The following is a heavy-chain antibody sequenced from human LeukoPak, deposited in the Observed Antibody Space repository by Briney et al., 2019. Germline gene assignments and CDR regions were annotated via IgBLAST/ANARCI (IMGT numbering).Heavy chain of an antibody. V-gene: IGHV4-39*07. CDR3: ARVNYGSGWAGGVADNWFDP. CDR1: GDSISSSSYY. Sequence: SETLSLTCTVSGDSISSSSYYWGWIRQPPGKGLEWIGSIYHSGSTYYNPSLKSRVTISVDTSKNQFSLKLSSVTAADTAVYYCARVNYGSGWAGGVADNWFDPWGQGTLVTVSS. D-gene: IGHD6-19*01. CDR2: IYHSGST. J-gene: IGHJ5*02.